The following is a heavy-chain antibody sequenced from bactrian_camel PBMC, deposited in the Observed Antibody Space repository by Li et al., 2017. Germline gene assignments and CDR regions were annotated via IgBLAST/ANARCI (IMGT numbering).Heavy chain of an antibody. D-gene: IGHD6*01. J-gene: IGHJ4*01. CDR2: ITTDGDA. CDR1: GYAAGRLC. Sequence: HVQLVESGGGSVQAGGSLRLSCIASGYAAGRLCMGWFRQTPGKKREGVGSITTDGDARYKDPVKGRFTISQDNAKNTLYLQMDNLTSEDSAMYFCAAAPWGLYGVSWVLWNAYPVHSQGTQVTVS. V-gene: IGHV3S53*01.